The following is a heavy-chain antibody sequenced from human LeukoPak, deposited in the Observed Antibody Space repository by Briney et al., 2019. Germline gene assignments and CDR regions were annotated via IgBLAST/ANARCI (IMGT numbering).Heavy chain of an antibody. CDR1: VYTFTDYY. CDR2: INPNSGGT. J-gene: IGHJ5*02. CDR3: ARSSSRGNWFDP. Sequence: GASVTVSFTSSVYTFTDYYMHWVRQAPGQGREGMGWINPNSGGTNYAQKFQGRVTMTRDTSISTAYMELSWLTSDDTAVYYCARSSSRGNWFDPWGQGTLVTVSS. V-gene: IGHV1-2*02. D-gene: IGHD1-26*01.